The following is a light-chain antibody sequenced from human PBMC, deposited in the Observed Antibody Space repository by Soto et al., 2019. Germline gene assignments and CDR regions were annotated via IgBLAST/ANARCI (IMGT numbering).Light chain of an antibody. V-gene: IGKV2-28*01. CDR3: MHSLQSRT. CDR1: QSRLHSNGYSY. CDR2: LGS. Sequence: DIVMTQSPLSLPVTPGEPASISCRSSQSRLHSNGYSYLDWLLQKPGQSPQLLIYLGSNRASGVPDRFSGSGSGTDFTLKSSRVEAEDVWVYYCMHSLQSRTFGGGTKVEIK. J-gene: IGKJ4*01.